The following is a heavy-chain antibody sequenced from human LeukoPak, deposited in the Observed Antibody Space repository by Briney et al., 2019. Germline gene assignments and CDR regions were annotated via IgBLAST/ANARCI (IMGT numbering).Heavy chain of an antibody. CDR1: GVSFSSYY. Sequence: PSETLSLTCTVSGVSFSSYYWTWIRQPVGKGLEWIGRIYSSGNTNYNPSLESRVTMSIDTSKNQFSLKLTSVTAADTAVYFCARERGILRGDAFDIWGQGTLVTVSS. CDR3: ARERGILRGDAFDI. V-gene: IGHV4-4*07. CDR2: IYSSGNT. J-gene: IGHJ3*02. D-gene: IGHD1-26*01.